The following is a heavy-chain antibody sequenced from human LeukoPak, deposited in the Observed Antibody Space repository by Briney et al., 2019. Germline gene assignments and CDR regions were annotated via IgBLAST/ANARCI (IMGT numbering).Heavy chain of an antibody. V-gene: IGHV1-3*01. J-gene: IGHJ4*02. Sequence: ASVKVSCKASGYTFTSYAMHWVRQAPGQRLEWMGWVNAGNGNTKYSQKFQGRVTITRDTSASTAYMELSSLRSEDTAVYYCARFSGSSMYYFDYWGQGTLVTVSS. D-gene: IGHD1-26*01. CDR2: VNAGNGNT. CDR3: ARFSGSSMYYFDY. CDR1: GYTFTSYA.